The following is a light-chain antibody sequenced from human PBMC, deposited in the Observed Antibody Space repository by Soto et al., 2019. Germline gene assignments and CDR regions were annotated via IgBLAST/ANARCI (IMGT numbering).Light chain of an antibody. Sequence: EIVLTQSPATLSLSPGERATLSCRASQSVSSYLAWYQQKPGQAPRLLIYDASNRATGIPARFSGSGSGTDFSLTISSLEPADFAVYYCQQRSNWPPSITFGQGTRLEIK. CDR3: QQRSNWPPSIT. CDR2: DAS. J-gene: IGKJ5*01. V-gene: IGKV3-11*01. CDR1: QSVSSY.